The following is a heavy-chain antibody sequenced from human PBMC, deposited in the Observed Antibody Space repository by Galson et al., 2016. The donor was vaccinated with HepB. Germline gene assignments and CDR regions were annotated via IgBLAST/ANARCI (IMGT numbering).Heavy chain of an antibody. J-gene: IGHJ4*02. V-gene: IGHV3-23*01. Sequence: SLRLSCAASGFTFSKYAMTWVRQAPGKGLEWVSSLGSGTYYADSVKGRFTISRDNSRNTLHLQMNSLRDEDTAVYYCARAGSSWYFDYWGQGTLVTVSS. CDR3: ARAGSSWYFDY. CDR1: GFTFSKYA. D-gene: IGHD6-13*01. CDR2: LGSGT.